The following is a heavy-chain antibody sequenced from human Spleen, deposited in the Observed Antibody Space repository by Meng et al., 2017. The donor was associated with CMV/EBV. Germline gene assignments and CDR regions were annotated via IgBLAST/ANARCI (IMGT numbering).Heavy chain of an antibody. CDR3: GRELEIFGVVINSVLGH. J-gene: IGHJ1*01. D-gene: IGHD3-3*01. V-gene: IGHV3-74*01. Sequence: GESLKISCTASGFPFSSYWMHWVRQAPGKGLMWVSRINSDGSRTNYADSVKGRFTISRDNAKNTLYLEMNSLRAEDTAVYYCGRELEIFGVVINSVLGHWGQGTLVTVSS. CDR1: GFPFSSYW. CDR2: INSDGSRT.